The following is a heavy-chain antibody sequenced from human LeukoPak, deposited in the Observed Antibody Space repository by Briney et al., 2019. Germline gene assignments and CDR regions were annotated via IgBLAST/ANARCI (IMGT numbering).Heavy chain of an antibody. CDR1: GGSISSSSYY. J-gene: IGHJ4*02. CDR2: IYYSGST. V-gene: IGHV4-39*01. D-gene: IGHD6-13*01. CDR3: ATLSQYSSSWYYFDY. Sequence: SETLSLTCTVSGGSISSSSYYWGWIRRPPGKGLEWIGNIYYSGSTYYNPSLKSRVTISVDTSKNQFSLKLSSVTAADTAVYYCATLSQYSSSWYYFDYWGQGTLVTVSS.